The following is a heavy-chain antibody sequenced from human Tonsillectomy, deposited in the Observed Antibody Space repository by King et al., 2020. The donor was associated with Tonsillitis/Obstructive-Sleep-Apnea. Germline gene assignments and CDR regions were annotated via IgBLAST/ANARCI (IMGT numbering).Heavy chain of an antibody. CDR3: ARDPKRAGTPEIDY. V-gene: IGHV3-30*03. CDR2: ISYDGSEK. D-gene: IGHD1-1*01. CDR1: GFTFSNYG. Sequence: VQLVESGGGVVQPGRSLSLSCAASGFTFSNYGMHWVRQAPGKGLEWVAVISYDGSEKKYADSVKGRFTISRGNSKKTLYLQLSSLRTDDTAVYYCARDPKRAGTPEIDYWGQGTLVTVSS. J-gene: IGHJ4*02.